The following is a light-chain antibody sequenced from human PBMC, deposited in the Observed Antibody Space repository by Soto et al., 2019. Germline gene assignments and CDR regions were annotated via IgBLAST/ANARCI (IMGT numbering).Light chain of an antibody. Sequence: EIVMTQSPATLSVSPGERATLSCRASQSVSSNLAWYQQKPGQAPRLLIYGASTRATGFPARFSGSGSGTEFTLTISSLQSEDFATFYCQQSYSVPHTFGQGTKLEI. CDR2: GAS. J-gene: IGKJ2*01. CDR1: QSVSSN. CDR3: QQSYSVPHT. V-gene: IGKV3-15*01.